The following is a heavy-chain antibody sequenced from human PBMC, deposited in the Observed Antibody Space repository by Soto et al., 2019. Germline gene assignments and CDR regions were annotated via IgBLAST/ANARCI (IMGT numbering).Heavy chain of an antibody. D-gene: IGHD2-2*01. Sequence: SVKVSCKASGGTFSSYAISWVRQAPGQGLEWMGGIIPIFGTANYAQKFQGRVTITADKSTSTAYMELSSLRSEDTAVYYCARGVQPSYYFDYWGQGTLVTVSS. CDR3: ARGVQPSYYFDY. J-gene: IGHJ4*02. V-gene: IGHV1-69*06. CDR1: GGTFSSYA. CDR2: IIPIFGTA.